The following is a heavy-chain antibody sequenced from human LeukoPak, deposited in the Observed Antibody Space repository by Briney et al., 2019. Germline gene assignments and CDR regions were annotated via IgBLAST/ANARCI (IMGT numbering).Heavy chain of an antibody. J-gene: IGHJ4*02. CDR3: ARDRTHYGDYLDY. CDR2: IYYSGST. V-gene: IGHV4-39*07. Sequence: PSETLSLTCTVSGGSISSSSYYWGWIRQPPGKGLEWIGSIYYSGSTYYNPSLKSRVTISVDTSKNQFSLKLSSVTAADTAVYYCARDRTHYGDYLDYWGQGTLVTVSS. CDR1: GGSISSSSYY. D-gene: IGHD4-17*01.